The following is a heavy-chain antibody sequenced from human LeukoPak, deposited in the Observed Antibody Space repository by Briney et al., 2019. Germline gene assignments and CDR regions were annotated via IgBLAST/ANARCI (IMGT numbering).Heavy chain of an antibody. CDR1: GGSISSGGYY. J-gene: IGHJ4*02. V-gene: IGHV4-30-2*01. CDR3: ARGVRYFDWFPGGFDY. Sequence: SETLSLTCTVSGGSISSGGYYWSWIRQPPGKGLEWIGEIYHSGSTNHNPSLKSRVTISVDKSKNQFSLKLSSVTAADTAVYYCARGVRYFDWFPGGFDYWGQGTLVTVSS. D-gene: IGHD3-9*01. CDR2: IYHSGST.